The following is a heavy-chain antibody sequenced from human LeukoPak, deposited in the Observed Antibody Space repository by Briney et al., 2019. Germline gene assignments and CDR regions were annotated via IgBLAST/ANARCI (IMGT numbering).Heavy chain of an antibody. D-gene: IGHD6-19*01. CDR3: ARQTGSGALDS. CDR2: ISSSSSYI. Sequence: GGSLRPSCAASEFGFSSYSMNWVRQAPGKGLEWVSSISSSSSYINYAVSVKGRFTISRDNAKNSLYLKMNSLRAEDTAVYYCARQTGSGALDSWGQGTLVTVSS. CDR1: EFGFSSYS. V-gene: IGHV3-21*01. J-gene: IGHJ5*01.